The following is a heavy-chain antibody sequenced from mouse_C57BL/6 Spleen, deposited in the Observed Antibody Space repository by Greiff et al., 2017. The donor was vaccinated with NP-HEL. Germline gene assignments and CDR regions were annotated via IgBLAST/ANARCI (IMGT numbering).Heavy chain of an antibody. D-gene: IGHD4-1*01. CDR1: GYTFTDYE. CDR2: IDPETGGT. V-gene: IGHV1-15*01. CDR3: TSGTGTNYFDY. Sequence: QVQLQQSGAELVRPGASVTLSCKASGYTFTDYEMHWVKQTPVHGLEWIGAIDPETGGTAYNQKFKGKAILTADKSSSTAYMELRSLTSEDSAVYYCTSGTGTNYFDYWGQGTTLTVSS. J-gene: IGHJ2*01.